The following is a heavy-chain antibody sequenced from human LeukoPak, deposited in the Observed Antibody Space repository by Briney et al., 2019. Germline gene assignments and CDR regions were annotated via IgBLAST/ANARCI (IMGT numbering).Heavy chain of an antibody. CDR3: ARVWSSGYSKDY. D-gene: IGHD3-22*01. CDR1: GFTFSSYS. V-gene: IGHV3-48*04. J-gene: IGHJ4*02. Sequence: GGSLRLSCAASGFTFSSYSIDWVRQAPGKGLEWLSYISSSSSTIYYADSVKGRFTISRDNAKNSVYLQMNSLRAEDTAVYYCARVWSSGYSKDYWGQGTLVTVSS. CDR2: ISSSSSTI.